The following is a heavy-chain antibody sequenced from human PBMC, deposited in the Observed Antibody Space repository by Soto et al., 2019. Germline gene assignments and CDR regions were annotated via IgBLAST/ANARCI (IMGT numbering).Heavy chain of an antibody. CDR1: GGSFSGYY. CDR2: INHSGST. Sequence: QVQLQQWGAGLLKPSETLSLTCAVYGGSFSGYYWSWIRQPPGKGLEWIGEINHSGSTNYNPSLKGRVTISVDTSKNLFSLKLSSVTAADTAVYYCARGRSLDYDYIWGIYRDAFDIWGQGTMVTVSS. J-gene: IGHJ3*02. CDR3: ARGRSLDYDYIWGIYRDAFDI. D-gene: IGHD3-16*02. V-gene: IGHV4-34*01.